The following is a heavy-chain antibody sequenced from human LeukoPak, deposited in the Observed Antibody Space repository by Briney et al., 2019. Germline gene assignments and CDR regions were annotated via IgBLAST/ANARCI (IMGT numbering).Heavy chain of an antibody. V-gene: IGHV3-7*01. Sequence: GGSLRLSCAVSGYTFSNYWMSWVRQAPGKGLKWVANIKEDGSEKYYVDSVKGRFTISRDNAKNSLYLQMNSLRAEDTAVYYCARQLVGANYFDYWGQGTLVTVSS. D-gene: IGHD1-26*01. CDR1: GYTFSNYW. J-gene: IGHJ4*02. CDR2: IKEDGSEK. CDR3: ARQLVGANYFDY.